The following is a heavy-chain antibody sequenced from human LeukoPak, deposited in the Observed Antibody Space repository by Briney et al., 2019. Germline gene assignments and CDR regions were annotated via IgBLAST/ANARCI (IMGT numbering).Heavy chain of an antibody. D-gene: IGHD3-3*01. CDR2: IYISGNT. V-gene: IGHV3-66*03. Sequence: GGSLRLSCAASGFTLTTNYMTWVRQAPGKGLEWVSVIYISGNTYYTDSVKGRSTISRDNSKNTLYLQMNSLRPEDTAVYYCARDHMRGYIFMDVWGKGTTVTVSS. CDR3: ARDHMRGYIFMDV. J-gene: IGHJ6*03. CDR1: GFTLTTNY.